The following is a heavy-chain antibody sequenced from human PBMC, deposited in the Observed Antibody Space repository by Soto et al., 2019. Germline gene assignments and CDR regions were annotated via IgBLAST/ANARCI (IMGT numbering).Heavy chain of an antibody. D-gene: IGHD4-17*01. CDR2: MNPNSGNT. CDR1: GYTFTSYD. Sequence: GASVKVSCKASGYTFTSYDSNWVRQATGQGLEWMGWMNPNSGNTGYAQKFQGRVTMTRNTSISTAYMELSSLRSEDTAVYYCARDTGTYYYYGMDVWGQGTTVTVSS. V-gene: IGHV1-8*01. J-gene: IGHJ6*02. CDR3: ARDTGTYYYYGMDV.